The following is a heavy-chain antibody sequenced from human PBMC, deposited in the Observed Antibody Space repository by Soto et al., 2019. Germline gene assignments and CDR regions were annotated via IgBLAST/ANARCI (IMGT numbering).Heavy chain of an antibody. CDR1: GGSITSGGHY. D-gene: IGHD6-6*01. CDR2: IYYSGST. Sequence: QVQLQESGPGLVKPSQTLSLTCTVSGGSITSGGHYWSWIRQRPGKGLEWIGIIYYSGSTSYHPSLKSRATISLDTSNNQFSLRLSSVTAADTAVYYCAGHYSRSWVYNYWGPGTLVTVSS. CDR3: AGHYSRSWVYNY. V-gene: IGHV4-31*03. J-gene: IGHJ4*02.